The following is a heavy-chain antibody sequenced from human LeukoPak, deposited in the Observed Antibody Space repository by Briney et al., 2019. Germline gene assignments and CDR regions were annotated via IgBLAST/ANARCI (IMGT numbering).Heavy chain of an antibody. Sequence: PSETLSLTCAVYGGSFSGYYWSWIRQPPGKGLERIGEINHSGSTNYNPSLKSRVTISVDTSKNQFSLKLSSVTAADTAVYYCARVPRYCSSTSCYYYYGMDVWGQGTTVTVSS. CDR3: ARVPRYCSSTSCYYYYGMDV. CDR2: INHSGST. CDR1: GGSFSGYY. V-gene: IGHV4-34*01. D-gene: IGHD2-2*01. J-gene: IGHJ6*02.